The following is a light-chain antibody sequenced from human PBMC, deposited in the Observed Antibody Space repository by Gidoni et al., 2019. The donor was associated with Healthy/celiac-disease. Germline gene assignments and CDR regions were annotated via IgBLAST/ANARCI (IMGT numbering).Light chain of an antibody. J-gene: IGKJ1*01. CDR1: QSISSY. CDR2: AAS. Sequence: DIQMTQSPSSLSASVGDRVTTTFRASQSISSYLNWYQQKPGKAPKLLIYAASSLQSGVPSRFSGSGSGTDFTLTISSLQPEDFATYYCQQSYSTPPWTFGQGTKVEIK. CDR3: QQSYSTPPWT. V-gene: IGKV1-39*01.